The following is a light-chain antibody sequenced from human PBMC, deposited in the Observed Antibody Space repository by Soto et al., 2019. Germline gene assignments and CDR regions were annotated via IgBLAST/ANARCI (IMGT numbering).Light chain of an antibody. Sequence: QAVVTQPASVSGSPGQSITISCTGTSSDVGSYNLVSWYQQHPGKAPKLMIYDVSKRPSGVPDRFSGSKSGNTASLTLSGLQAEDEADYYCCSYAGSYTFYVFGTGTKVTVL. J-gene: IGLJ1*01. CDR3: CSYAGSYTFYV. V-gene: IGLV2-11*01. CDR2: DVS. CDR1: SSDVGSYNL.